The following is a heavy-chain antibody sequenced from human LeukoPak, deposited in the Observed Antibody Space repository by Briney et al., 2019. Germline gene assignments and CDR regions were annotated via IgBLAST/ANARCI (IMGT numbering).Heavy chain of an antibody. D-gene: IGHD3-22*01. V-gene: IGHV3-48*03. CDR1: GFTFSSYE. CDR3: ARVGGYYQEVGY. J-gene: IGHJ4*02. Sequence: PGGSLRLSCAASGFTFSSYEMNWVRQAPGKGPEWVTYISSSGSTIYYADSVKGRFTTSRDNAKNSLYLQMNSLRAEDTAVYYCARVGGYYQEVGYWGQGTLVTVSS. CDR2: ISSSGSTI.